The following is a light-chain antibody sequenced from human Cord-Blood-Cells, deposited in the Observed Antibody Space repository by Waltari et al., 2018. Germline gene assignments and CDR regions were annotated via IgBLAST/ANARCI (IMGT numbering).Light chain of an antibody. Sequence: IRMTQAPSSLSASTGDRVTITCRASQGISSYLGWYQQKPGKAPKLLIYAASTLKSGVPSRFSGSGSGTDFTLTISCLQSEDFATYYCQQYYSYPRTFGQGTKVAIK. J-gene: IGKJ1*01. CDR1: QGISSY. V-gene: IGKV1-8*01. CDR3: QQYYSYPRT. CDR2: AAS.